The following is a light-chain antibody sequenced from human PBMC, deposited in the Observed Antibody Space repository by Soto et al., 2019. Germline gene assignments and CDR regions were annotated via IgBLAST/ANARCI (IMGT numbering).Light chain of an antibody. CDR3: QQYGSSPPRT. CDR2: GAS. CDR1: QSVSNNY. J-gene: IGKJ2*01. V-gene: IGKV3-20*01. Sequence: EIVLTQSPGTLSLSPGERATLSCRASQSVSNNYLAWYQQKPGQAPRLLTYGASSRATGIPDTFSGSGSGTDFTLTISRLEPEDFAVYYCQQYGSSPPRTFGQGTKLEIK.